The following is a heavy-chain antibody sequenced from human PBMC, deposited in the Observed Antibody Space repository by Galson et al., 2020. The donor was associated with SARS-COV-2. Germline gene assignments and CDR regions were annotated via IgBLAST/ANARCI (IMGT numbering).Heavy chain of an antibody. CDR1: GFSLRASGMC. D-gene: IGHD6-19*01. Sequence: ESGPTLVKPTQTLTLTCTSSGFSLRASGMCVNWIRQPPGKALEWLARIDWDDDEYYNTSLKARLTISKDTSKNQVVLTMTNMDPVDTATYYCARIDSSGCRGNCWGQGSLVTFSS. CDR3: ARIDSSGCRGNC. J-gene: IGHJ4*02. CDR2: IDWDDDE. V-gene: IGHV2-70*11.